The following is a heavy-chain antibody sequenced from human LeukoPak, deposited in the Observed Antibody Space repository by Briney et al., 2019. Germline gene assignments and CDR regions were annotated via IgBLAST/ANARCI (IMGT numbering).Heavy chain of an antibody. D-gene: IGHD3-3*01. CDR3: ARDRTRGYQFDY. Sequence: ASVKVSCKASGYTFTGYYMHWVRQAPGQGLEWMGWISAYNGNTNYAQKLQGRVTMTTDTSTSTAYMELRSLRSDDTAVYYCARDRTRGYQFDYWGQGTLVTVSS. J-gene: IGHJ4*02. V-gene: IGHV1-18*04. CDR1: GYTFTGYY. CDR2: ISAYNGNT.